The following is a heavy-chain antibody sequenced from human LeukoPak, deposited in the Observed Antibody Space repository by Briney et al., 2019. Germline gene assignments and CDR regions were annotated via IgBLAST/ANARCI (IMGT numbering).Heavy chain of an antibody. CDR3: ARAVSSSSWTDN. V-gene: IGHV1-2*02. CDR2: INPQSGGT. Sequence: ASVEVSCKASGYTFTDYYMHWVRQAPEPRLKWMGWINPQSGGTNYAQKFQRGSTMTRDTAISTAYLELSRLRSEDPVEYYCARAVSSSSWTDNWGQGTLVTVSS. CDR1: GYTFTDYY. D-gene: IGHD6-13*01. J-gene: IGHJ4*02.